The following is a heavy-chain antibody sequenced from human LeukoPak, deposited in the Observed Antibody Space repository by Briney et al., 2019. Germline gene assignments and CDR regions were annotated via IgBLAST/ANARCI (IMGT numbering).Heavy chain of an antibody. Sequence: GRSLRLSCAASGFTFDDYAMHWVRQAPGKGLEWVSGISWDSGSIGYADSVKGRFTISRDNAKNSLYLQMNSLRAEDTALYYCAKGSPLDYWGQGTLVTVSS. CDR3: AKGSPLDY. J-gene: IGHJ4*02. CDR2: ISWDSGSI. V-gene: IGHV3-9*01. CDR1: GFTFDDYA.